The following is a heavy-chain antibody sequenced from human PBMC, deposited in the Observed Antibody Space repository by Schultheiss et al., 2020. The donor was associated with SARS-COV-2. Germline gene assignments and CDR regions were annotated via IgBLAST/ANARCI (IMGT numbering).Heavy chain of an antibody. CDR2: ISWNSGSI. V-gene: IGHV3-9*01. CDR3: AKGPWYGEGGYFDL. D-gene: IGHD4-17*01. Sequence: GGSLRLSCAASGFTFSSYGMHWVRQAPGKGLEWVSGISWNSGSIGYADSVKGRFTISRDNAKNSLYLQMNSLRAEDTALYYCAKGPWYGEGGYFDLWGRGTLVTVSS. CDR1: GFTFSSYG. J-gene: IGHJ2*01.